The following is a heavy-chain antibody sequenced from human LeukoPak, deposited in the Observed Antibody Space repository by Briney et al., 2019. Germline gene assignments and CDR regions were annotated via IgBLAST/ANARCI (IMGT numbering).Heavy chain of an antibody. V-gene: IGHV1-2*02. Sequence: ASVKVSCKASGYTFTGYYIQWVRQAPGQGLEWMGWINPHSGGTNYAQEFQGRVTMTRDTSISTAYMELSSLRPDDTAVYSCARGVTARGFYYYMDIWGNGTTVTISS. D-gene: IGHD2-21*02. CDR3: ARGVTARGFYYYMDI. CDR2: INPHSGGT. CDR1: GYTFTGYY. J-gene: IGHJ6*03.